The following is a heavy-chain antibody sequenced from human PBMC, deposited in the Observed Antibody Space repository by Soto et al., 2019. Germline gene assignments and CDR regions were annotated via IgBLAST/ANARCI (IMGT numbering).Heavy chain of an antibody. D-gene: IGHD2-2*02. CDR2: ISAYNGNT. CDR1: GYTFTSYG. Sequence: AAVLVSCKASGYTFTSYGISGVRQAPGRGVEWMGWISAYNGNTNYAQKLQGRVTMTTDTSTSTAYMELRSLRSDDTAVYYCARDFVVVPAAIPYYYYGMDVWGQGTTVTVSS. V-gene: IGHV1-18*01. CDR3: ARDFVVVPAAIPYYYYGMDV. J-gene: IGHJ6*02.